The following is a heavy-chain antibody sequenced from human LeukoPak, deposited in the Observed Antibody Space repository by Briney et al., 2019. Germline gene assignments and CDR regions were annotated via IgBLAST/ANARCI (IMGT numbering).Heavy chain of an antibody. CDR2: IQYDGTNK. CDR3: AKDFRLLEDSRGY. CDR1: GFSFSYSD. Sequence: GGSLRLSCAASGFSFSYSDMHWVRQAPGKGLEWVAFIQYDGTNKYYADSVKGRFTISRDNSKNTLYLQMNSLRPDETAVYFCAKDFRLLEDSRGYWGQGTLVTVSS. J-gene: IGHJ4*02. D-gene: IGHD2-15*01. V-gene: IGHV3-30*02.